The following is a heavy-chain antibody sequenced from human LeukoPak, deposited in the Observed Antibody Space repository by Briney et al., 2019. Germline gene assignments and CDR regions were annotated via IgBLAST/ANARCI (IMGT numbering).Heavy chain of an antibody. CDR1: GGSISNYY. CDR2: INYSGST. V-gene: IGHV4-59*08. CDR3: ARRVGTMQPFDC. Sequence: SETLSLTCTVSGGSISNYYWSWIRQPPGKGLEWIGYINYSGSTNYNPSLKSRVTISVDTSKNQLSLKLNSVTAADPAVYSLARRVGTMQPFDCWGQGTLVTAS. D-gene: IGHD5-12*01. J-gene: IGHJ4*02.